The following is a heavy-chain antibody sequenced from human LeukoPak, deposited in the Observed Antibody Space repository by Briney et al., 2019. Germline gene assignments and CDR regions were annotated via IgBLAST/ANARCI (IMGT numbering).Heavy chain of an antibody. J-gene: IGHJ4*02. CDR2: ISSSTSYI. CDR3: AREGGYTYDYDY. Sequence: GGSLRLSCAASGFTLSSYNMNWVRQAPGKGLEWVSSISSSTSYIYSAHSVKGRFTISRDNAKNSLYLQMNSLRAEDTAVYYCAREGGYTYDYDYWGQGTLVTASS. D-gene: IGHD5-18*01. V-gene: IGHV3-21*01. CDR1: GFTLSSYN.